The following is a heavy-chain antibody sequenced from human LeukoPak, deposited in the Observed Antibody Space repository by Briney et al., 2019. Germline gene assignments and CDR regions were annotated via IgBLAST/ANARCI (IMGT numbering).Heavy chain of an antibody. CDR3: ARDIGISQFDS. D-gene: IGHD2-15*01. V-gene: IGHV1-18*01. CDR2: TSGYNGET. CDR1: GYTFTNHG. J-gene: IGHJ4*02. Sequence: ASVKVSCKASGYTFTNHGISWVRQAPGQGLEWMGWTSGYNGETDYSQKLQARVTMTTDTSTSTAYMELRSLTSDDTAVYYCARDIGISQFDSWGQGTLVTVSS.